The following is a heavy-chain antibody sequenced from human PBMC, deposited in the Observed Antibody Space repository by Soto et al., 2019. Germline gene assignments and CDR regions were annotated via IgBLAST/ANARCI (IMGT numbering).Heavy chain of an antibody. Sequence: EVQLVESGGGLVQPGGSLRLSCAASGFTFSIYWMHWVRQAPGKGLEWVSRINGDGSSTSNADPVKGRFTISRDNAKNKRYLEMNSLRAENTAVYYCERESMWAPDYGGQGTLVAVSS. J-gene: IGHJ4*02. D-gene: IGHD1-26*01. CDR3: ERESMWAPDY. CDR1: GFTFSIYW. CDR2: INGDGSST. V-gene: IGHV3-74*01.